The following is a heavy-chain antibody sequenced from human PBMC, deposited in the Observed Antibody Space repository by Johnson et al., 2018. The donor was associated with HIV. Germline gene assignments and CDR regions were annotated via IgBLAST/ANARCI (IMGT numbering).Heavy chain of an antibody. D-gene: IGHD5-18*01. CDR2: ISYDGSNK. J-gene: IGHJ3*02. V-gene: IGHV3-30*12. Sequence: QVQLVESGGGVVQPGRSLRLSCAASGFTFSSYGMHWVRQAPGKGLEWVAVISYDGSNKYYADSVKGRFTLSRDNSKNTLYLQMNSLRAEDTAVYYCAKDLSGYSYGYGAFDIWGQGTMVTVSS. CDR3: AKDLSGYSYGYGAFDI. CDR1: GFTFSSYG.